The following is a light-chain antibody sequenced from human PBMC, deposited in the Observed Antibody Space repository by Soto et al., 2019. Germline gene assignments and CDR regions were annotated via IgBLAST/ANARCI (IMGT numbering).Light chain of an antibody. V-gene: IGLV2-8*01. CDR3: SSYAGSSVV. J-gene: IGLJ2*01. CDR2: EVT. CDR1: SSDIGGYNY. Sequence: QSVLTQPPSASGSPGQSVTISCTGSSSDIGGYNYVSWYQHHPGKAPKLIIYEVTKRPSGVPDRFSGSKSGNTASLTVSGLQAEDEADYFCSSYAGSSVVFDGGTKLTVL.